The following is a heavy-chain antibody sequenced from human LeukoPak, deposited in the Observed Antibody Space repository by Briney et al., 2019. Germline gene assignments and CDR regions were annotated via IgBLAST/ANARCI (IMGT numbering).Heavy chain of an antibody. CDR1: GFTFNSYA. V-gene: IGHV3-23*01. CDR2: ITGSGGST. CDR3: AKDQGAVAEFPLFGY. D-gene: IGHD6-19*01. Sequence: GGSLRLSCAASGFTFNSYAMSWVRQAPGQGLEWVSAITGSGGSTYYADSVKGRFTISRDNSKNTLYLQMNSLRAEDAAVYYCAKDQGAVAEFPLFGYWGQGTLVTVSS. J-gene: IGHJ4*02.